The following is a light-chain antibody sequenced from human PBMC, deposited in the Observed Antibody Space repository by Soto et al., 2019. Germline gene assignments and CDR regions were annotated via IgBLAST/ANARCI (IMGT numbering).Light chain of an antibody. CDR2: DVS. Sequence: QSALTQPPSVSGSPGQSVAISCTGTGSDIGTYNRVSWYQQPPGTAPKLMIYDVSDRPSGVPDRFSGSKSGNTASLTISGLQAEDEADYYCSSYTSSSTYVFGTGTNLTVL. V-gene: IGLV2-18*02. J-gene: IGLJ1*01. CDR3: SSYTSSSTYV. CDR1: GSDIGTYNR.